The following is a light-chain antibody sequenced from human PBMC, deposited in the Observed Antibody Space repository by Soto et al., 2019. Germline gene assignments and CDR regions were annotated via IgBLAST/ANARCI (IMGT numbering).Light chain of an antibody. CDR3: QQSYSSPPT. Sequence: DIQMTQSPATLSASVGDRVTITCRASQSISSWLAWYQQKPGKAPKLLIFAASSLQSGVPSRFSGSRSGPDFTLTIGSLQPEDFATYYCQQSYSSPPTFGQGTKVDIK. CDR2: AAS. J-gene: IGKJ1*01. V-gene: IGKV1-39*01. CDR1: QSISSW.